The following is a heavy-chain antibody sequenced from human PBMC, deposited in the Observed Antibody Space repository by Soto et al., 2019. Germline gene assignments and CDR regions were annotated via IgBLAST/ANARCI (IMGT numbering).Heavy chain of an antibody. D-gene: IGHD3-10*01. J-gene: IGHJ6*03. CDR2: ISAYNGNT. CDR3: ARAKYYYGSGNYYYVDV. Sequence: GASVKVSCKASGYTFTSYGISWVRQAPGQGLEWMGWISAYNGNTNYAQKLQGRVTMTTDTSTSTACMELRSLRSDDTAVYYCARAKYYYGSGNYYYVDVWGNGTSVTTSS. CDR1: GYTFTSYG. V-gene: IGHV1-18*01.